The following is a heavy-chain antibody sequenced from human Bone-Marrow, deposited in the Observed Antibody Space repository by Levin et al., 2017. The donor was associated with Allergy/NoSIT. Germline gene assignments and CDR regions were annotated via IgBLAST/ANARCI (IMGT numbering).Heavy chain of an antibody. CDR3: ARGGSRAAVTTWANYYYYGLDV. V-gene: IGHV1-18*01. J-gene: IGHJ6*02. D-gene: IGHD3-16*01. CDR2: ISPYNGNA. Sequence: ASVKVSCKISGYTFTSYGISWVRQAPGQGLEWMGWISPYNGNAVYAQKFQDRVTMTTDTSTSSAYVELKSLRSDDTAIYYCARGGSRAAVTTWANYYYYGLDVWGQGTTVTVSS. CDR1: GYTFTSYG.